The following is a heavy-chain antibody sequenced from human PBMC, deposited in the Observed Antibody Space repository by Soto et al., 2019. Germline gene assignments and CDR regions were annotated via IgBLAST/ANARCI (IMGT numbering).Heavy chain of an antibody. CDR2: IYYSGST. D-gene: IGHD4-17*01. Sequence: SETLSLTCTVSGGSISSSSYYWGWIRQPPGKGLEWIGSIYYSGSTYYNPSLKSRVTISVDTSKNQFSLKLSSVTAADTAVYYCARGFLHHDYGDSVDYWGQGTLVTVSS. CDR1: GGSISSSSYY. J-gene: IGHJ4*02. CDR3: ARGFLHHDYGDSVDY. V-gene: IGHV4-39*01.